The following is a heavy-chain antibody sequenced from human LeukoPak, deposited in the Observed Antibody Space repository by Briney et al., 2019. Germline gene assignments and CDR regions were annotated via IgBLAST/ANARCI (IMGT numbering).Heavy chain of an antibody. CDR3: VKDRTKYYYYGMEV. D-gene: IGHD2-8*01. CDR2: ITSKGGTL. V-gene: IGHV3-9*01. J-gene: IGHJ6*02. Sequence: GRSLRLSCAVSGFTSNDYAMHLVRQVPGKGLEWVAGITSKGGTLAYADSVEGRFTISRDNAKNSLYLQMTSLRVEDTALYYCVKDRTKYYYYGMEVWGQGTTVTVSS. CDR1: GFTSNDYA.